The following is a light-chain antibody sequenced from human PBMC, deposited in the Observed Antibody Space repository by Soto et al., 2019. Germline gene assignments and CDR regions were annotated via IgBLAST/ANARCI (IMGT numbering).Light chain of an antibody. CDR2: AAS. CDR1: QGISTY. J-gene: IGKJ1*01. V-gene: IGKV1-9*01. CDR3: QHSKT. Sequence: DIQLTQSPSFLSASVGDRVTITCRASQGISTYLAWYQQKPGKAPKLLIYAASTLQSGVPSRFGGSGSGTVFTLTISSLQPEDLATFYCQHSKTFGQGTKVEIK.